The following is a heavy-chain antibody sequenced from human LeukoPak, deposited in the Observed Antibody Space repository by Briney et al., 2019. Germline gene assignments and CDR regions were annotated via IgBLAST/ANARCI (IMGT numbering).Heavy chain of an antibody. CDR3: ARYGDSSVYYSADAFDI. CDR2: IGTSDSST. Sequence: GGSLRLSCAASGFTFSSYEMNWVRQAPGKGLEWVSYIGTSDSSTYYADSVKGRFTISRDNAKNSLYLQMNSLRAEDTAVYYCARYGDSSVYYSADAFDIWGQGTMVTVSS. J-gene: IGHJ3*02. CDR1: GFTFSSYE. V-gene: IGHV3-48*03. D-gene: IGHD3-22*01.